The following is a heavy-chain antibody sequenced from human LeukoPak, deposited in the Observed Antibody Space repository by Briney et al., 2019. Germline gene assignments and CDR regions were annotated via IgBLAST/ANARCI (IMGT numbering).Heavy chain of an antibody. V-gene: IGHV1-69*13. CDR2: IIPTFGTA. Sequence: AASVKVSCKASGGTFSSYAISWVRQAPGQGLEWMGGIIPTFGTANYAQKFQGRVTITADESTSTAYMELSSLRSEDTAVYYCARESDYCSSTSCYTFDYWGQGTLVTVSS. D-gene: IGHD2-2*02. CDR1: GGTFSSYA. J-gene: IGHJ4*02. CDR3: ARESDYCSSTSCYTFDY.